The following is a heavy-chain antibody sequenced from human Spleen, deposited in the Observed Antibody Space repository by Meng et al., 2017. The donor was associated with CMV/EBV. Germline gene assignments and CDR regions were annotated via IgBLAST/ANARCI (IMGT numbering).Heavy chain of an antibody. CDR1: GFTFSSYW. J-gene: IGHJ6*02. Sequence: GGSLRLSCAASGFTFSSYWMSWVRQAPGKGLEWVANIKQDGSEKYYVDSVKGRFIISRDNAKSSLFLQMNSLRAEDTAVYYCARVAAAGRGMDVWGQGTTVTVSS. D-gene: IGHD6-13*01. V-gene: IGHV3-7*04. CDR3: ARVAAAGRGMDV. CDR2: IKQDGSEK.